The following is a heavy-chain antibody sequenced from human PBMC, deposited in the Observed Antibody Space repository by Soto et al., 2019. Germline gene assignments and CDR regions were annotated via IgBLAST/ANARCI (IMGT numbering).Heavy chain of an antibody. V-gene: IGHV1-69*01. CDR2: IIPIFGTA. D-gene: IGHD5-12*01. CDR3: GGEGGGGVDIVATMALDY. Sequence: QVQLVQSGAEVKKPGSSVKVSCKASGGTFSSYAISWVRQAPGQGLEWMGGIIPIFGTANYAQKFQGRVTITADESTSTAYMEVSRLRSGDTAGFFWGGEGGGGVDIVATMALDYWGQGTLVTVSS. J-gene: IGHJ4*02. CDR1: GGTFSSYA.